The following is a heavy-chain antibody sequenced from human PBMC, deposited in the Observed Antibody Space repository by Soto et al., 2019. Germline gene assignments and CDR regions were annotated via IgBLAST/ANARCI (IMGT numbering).Heavy chain of an antibody. D-gene: IGHD1-26*01. J-gene: IGHJ4*02. CDR2: ISFDGSET. CDR1: GFTFRSYS. V-gene: IGHV3-30-3*01. CDR3: ATPRGATGNLFDY. Sequence: VQLVESGGGVVLPGRSLRFSCEASGFTFRSYSMHWVRQAPGKGLEWVAVISFDGSETFYRDSVRGRFTVSRDNPKNTLYLQMDRVTAEDTAIYYCATPRGATGNLFDYWGQGT.